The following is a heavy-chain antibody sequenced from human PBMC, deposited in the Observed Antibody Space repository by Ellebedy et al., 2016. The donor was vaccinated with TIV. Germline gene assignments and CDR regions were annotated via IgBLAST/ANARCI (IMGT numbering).Heavy chain of an antibody. J-gene: IGHJ4*02. D-gene: IGHD3-3*01. CDR1: GGSFSGYF. CDR3: ARGLFF. V-gene: IGHV4-34*01. Sequence: MPGGSLRLSCAVNGGSFSGYFWSWIRQPPGKALEWIGEINHDGNTFYNPSLQSRVTISADTSKNQFSLYLTSVTAADTAVYYCARGLFFWGQGALVTVSS. CDR2: INHDGNT.